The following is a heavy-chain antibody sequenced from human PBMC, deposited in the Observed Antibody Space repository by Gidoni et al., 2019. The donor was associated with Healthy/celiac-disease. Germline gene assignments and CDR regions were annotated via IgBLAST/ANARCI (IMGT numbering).Heavy chain of an antibody. CDR3: AREGDCSGGSCHYPKGFYYYGMDV. CDR1: GFTFSSYS. J-gene: IGHJ6*02. V-gene: IGHV3-21*01. D-gene: IGHD2-15*01. Sequence: EVQLVESGGGLVKPGGSLRLSCAASGFTFSSYSMNWVSQAPGKGLEWVSSISSSSSYIYYADSVKGRFTISRDNAKNSLYLQMNSLRAEDTAVYYCAREGDCSGGSCHYPKGFYYYGMDVWGQGTTVTVSS. CDR2: ISSSSSYI.